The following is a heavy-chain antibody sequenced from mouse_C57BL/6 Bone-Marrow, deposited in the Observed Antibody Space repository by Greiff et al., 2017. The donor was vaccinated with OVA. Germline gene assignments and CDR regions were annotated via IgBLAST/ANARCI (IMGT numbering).Heavy chain of an antibody. CDR2: INSNNGGT. J-gene: IGHJ3*01. D-gene: IGHD2-4*01. CDR3: ARGGEYDYDGGAWFAY. Sequence: EVKLQESGPELAKPGASVKIPCKASGFTFTDYNMDWVKQSHGKSLEWIGEINSNNGGTIYNQKFKGKATLTVAKSYSTAYQELRSLTSEDTAVYYCARGGEYDYDGGAWFAYWGQGNLVTVTA. V-gene: IGHV1-18*01. CDR1: GFTFTDYN.